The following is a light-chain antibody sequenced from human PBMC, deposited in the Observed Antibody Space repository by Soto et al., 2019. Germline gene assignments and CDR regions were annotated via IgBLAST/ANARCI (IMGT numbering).Light chain of an antibody. CDR1: QNVYNN. CDR2: DAS. CDR3: QQCRNWPIT. J-gene: IGKJ4*01. Sequence: EIVMTQSPATLSVSPGEGATLSCKASQNVYNNLAWYQQRPGQPPRLLIYDASTRATGISARFSGSGYGTEFTLTISSLQSEDFAVYFCQQCRNWPITFGGGTKVAIK. V-gene: IGKV3-15*01.